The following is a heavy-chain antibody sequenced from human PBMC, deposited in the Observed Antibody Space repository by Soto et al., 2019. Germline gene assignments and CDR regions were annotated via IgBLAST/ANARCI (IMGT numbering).Heavy chain of an antibody. CDR3: ARDYSAHAGAPGRGVFDY. J-gene: IGHJ4*02. CDR2: FYYSGST. CDR1: GGSVSGGSYF. Sequence: PSETLSLTCTVSGGSVSGGSYFWSWVRQPPGKGLEWTGYFYYSGSTKYNPSLKSRVTILEDTSKNQFSLKLNSVTAADTAVYYFARDYSAHAGAPGRGVFDYWGQGTLVTVSS. D-gene: IGHD2-15*01. V-gene: IGHV4-61*01.